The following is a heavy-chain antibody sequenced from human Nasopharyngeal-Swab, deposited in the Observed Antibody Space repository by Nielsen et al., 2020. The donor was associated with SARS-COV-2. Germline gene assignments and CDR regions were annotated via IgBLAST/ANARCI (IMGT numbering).Heavy chain of an antibody. Sequence: LRLSCTVSGGSISSGSYYWSWIRQPAGKGLEWIGRIYTSGSTNYNPSLKSRVTISVDTSKNQFSLKLSSVTAADTAVYYCARGIVVVPAALLSGFYYYYMDVWGKGTTVTVSS. CDR3: ARGIVVVPAALLSGFYYYYMDV. D-gene: IGHD2-2*01. J-gene: IGHJ6*03. CDR2: IYTSGST. V-gene: IGHV4-61*02. CDR1: GGSISSGSYY.